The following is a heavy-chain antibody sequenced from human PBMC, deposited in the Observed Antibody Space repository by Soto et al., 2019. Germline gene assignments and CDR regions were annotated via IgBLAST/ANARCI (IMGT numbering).Heavy chain of an antibody. Sequence: GGSLRLSCAASGFTFSSYWMHWVRQAPGKRLVWVSRINSDGSSTSYADSVKGRFTISRDNAKNTLYLQMNSLRAEDTAVYYCARSHLYYYDSSGYYYAKYYFDYWGQGTLVTVSS. D-gene: IGHD3-22*01. V-gene: IGHV3-74*01. J-gene: IGHJ4*02. CDR3: ARSHLYYYDSSGYYYAKYYFDY. CDR1: GFTFSSYW. CDR2: INSDGSST.